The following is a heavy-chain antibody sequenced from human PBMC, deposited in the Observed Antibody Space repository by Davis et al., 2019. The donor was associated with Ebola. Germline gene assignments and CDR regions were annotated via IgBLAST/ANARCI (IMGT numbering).Heavy chain of an antibody. CDR2: IWYDGSNK. J-gene: IGHJ6*02. D-gene: IGHD2-15*01. V-gene: IGHV3-33*01. CDR1: GFTFSSYG. CDR3: ARDSRGPYCSGGSCYYYYGMDV. Sequence: PGGSLRLSCAASGFTFSSYGMHWVRQAPGKGLEWVAVIWYDGSNKYYADSVKGRFTISRDNSKNTLYLQMNSLRAEDTAVYYCARDSRGPYCSGGSCYYYYGMDVWGQGTTVTVSS.